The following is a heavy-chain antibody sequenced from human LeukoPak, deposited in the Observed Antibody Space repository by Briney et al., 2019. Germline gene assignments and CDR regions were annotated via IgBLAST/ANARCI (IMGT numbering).Heavy chain of an antibody. CDR2: ISSSSSTI. D-gene: IGHD3-10*01. V-gene: IGHV3-48*02. Sequence: GGSLRLSCAASGFTFSSYSMKWVRQAPGKGLEWGSYISSSSSTIYYADSVKGRFTISRDNAKNSLYLQMHSLRDEDTAVHYCARVNGSGRYPSDYWGQGTLVTVSS. J-gene: IGHJ4*02. CDR3: ARVNGSGRYPSDY. CDR1: GFTFSSYS.